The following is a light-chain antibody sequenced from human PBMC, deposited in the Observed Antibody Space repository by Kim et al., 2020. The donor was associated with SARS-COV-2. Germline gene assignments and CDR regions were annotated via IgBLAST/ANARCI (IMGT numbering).Light chain of an antibody. V-gene: IGLV2-14*01. Sequence: QSALTQPASVSGSPGQSITISCTGTSSDLGGYGYVSWYQQHPGKAPKLIIYDISKRPSGFSTRFSASKSGNTASLTISGLQAEDEADYYCSSYTTYTTWVFGGGTQLTVL. J-gene: IGLJ3*02. CDR2: DIS. CDR1: SSDLGGYGY. CDR3: SSYTTYTTWV.